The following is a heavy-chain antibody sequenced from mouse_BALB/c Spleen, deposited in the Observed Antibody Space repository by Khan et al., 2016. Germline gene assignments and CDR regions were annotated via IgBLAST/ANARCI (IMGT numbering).Heavy chain of an antibody. Sequence: EVQLQESGPGLVKPSQSLSLTCTVTGYSITSNYAWNWIRQFPGSKLEWMGYITYSGATSCNPSLKSRVSLTRDTSKNQFFLQLNSVTPEDTATYYCARCGGPRETFYHAMDYWGQGTSVTVSS. V-gene: IGHV3-2*02. CDR2: ITYSGAT. CDR1: GYSITSNYA. CDR3: ARCGGPRETFYHAMDY. J-gene: IGHJ4*01.